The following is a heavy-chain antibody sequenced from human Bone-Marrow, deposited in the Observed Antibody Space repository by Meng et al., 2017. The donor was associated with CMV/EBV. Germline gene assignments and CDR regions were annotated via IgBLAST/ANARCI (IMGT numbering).Heavy chain of an antibody. CDR3: ARLESIAARQSAWAYDI. D-gene: IGHD6-6*01. V-gene: IGHV5-51*01. J-gene: IGHJ3*02. Sequence: KVSCKGSGYSFTSYWIGWVRQMPGKGLEWMGIIYPGDSDTRYSPSFQGQVTISADKSISTAYLQWSSLKASDTAMYYCARLESIAARQSAWAYDIWGQGTMVNVSS. CDR2: IYPGDSDT. CDR1: GYSFTSYW.